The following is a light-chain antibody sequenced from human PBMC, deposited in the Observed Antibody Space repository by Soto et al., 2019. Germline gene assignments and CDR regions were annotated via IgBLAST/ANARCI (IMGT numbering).Light chain of an antibody. CDR2: EVR. J-gene: IGLJ3*02. Sequence: QSALTQPASVSGSPGQSITISCTGTSSGVGGYNYVSWYQQHPGKVSKLMIYEVRNRPSGVSIRFSGSKSGNTASLTISGLQAEDEADYYCSSYTSSATLVFGGGTKLTVL. CDR3: SSYTSSATLV. CDR1: SSGVGGYNY. V-gene: IGLV2-14*01.